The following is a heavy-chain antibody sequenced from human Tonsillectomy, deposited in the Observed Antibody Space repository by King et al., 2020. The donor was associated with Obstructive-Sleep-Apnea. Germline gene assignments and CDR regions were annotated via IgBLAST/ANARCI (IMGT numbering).Heavy chain of an antibody. CDR2: IKSRTDGGTT. CDR1: GFTFSNAW. CDR3: TTSPASITMIVAATDY. J-gene: IGHJ4*02. V-gene: IGHV3-15*01. Sequence: DVQLVESGGGLVKPGGSLRLSCAASGFTFSNAWMSWVRQAPGKGLEWVGRIKSRTDGGTTDYAAPVKGRFTISRDDSRNTLYLQMNSLKTEDTAVYYCTTSPASITMIVAATDYWGQGTLVTVSS. D-gene: IGHD3-22*01.